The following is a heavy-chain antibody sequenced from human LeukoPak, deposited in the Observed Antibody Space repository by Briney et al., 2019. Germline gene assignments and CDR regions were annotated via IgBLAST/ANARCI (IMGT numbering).Heavy chain of an antibody. CDR1: GGSISRGGYY. Sequence: SETLSHTCTVSGGSISRGGYYCRWIRQHPGEGLRWNGYIYYGGSTYYNPSLKSRVTISVDTCKTQFSLKLSSVTAADTAVYYCARVRPVGESSSSSAIFDYWGQGTLVTVSS. J-gene: IGHJ4*02. CDR2: IYYGGST. D-gene: IGHD6-6*01. CDR3: ARVRPVGESSSSSAIFDY. V-gene: IGHV4-31*03.